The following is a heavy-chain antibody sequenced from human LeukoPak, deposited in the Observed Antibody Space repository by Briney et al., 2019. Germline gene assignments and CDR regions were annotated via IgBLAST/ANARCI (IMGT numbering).Heavy chain of an antibody. CDR3: ASYGSGSHFGDV. Sequence: ASVKVSCKPSGYTFSAFYMHWVRQAPGQGLEWMGWINPNSGGTNYAQKFQGRVTMTRDTSISTAYMELSRLRSDDTAVYYCASYGSGSHFGDVWGKGTTVTVSS. D-gene: IGHD3-10*01. V-gene: IGHV1-2*02. CDR2: INPNSGGT. J-gene: IGHJ6*04. CDR1: GYTFSAFY.